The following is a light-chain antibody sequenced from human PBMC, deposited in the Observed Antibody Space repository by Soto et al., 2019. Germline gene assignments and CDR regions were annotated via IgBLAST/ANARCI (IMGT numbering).Light chain of an antibody. Sequence: EIVMTQAPATLSVSPGEIATLSCRASQMVSSNLACYQQTLGQAPRLLIYGSSTRATGIPARFSGSGSGTELTLTMRSLQAYEFADYDRQQYNDRRTFGQGTKVDIK. J-gene: IGKJ1*01. V-gene: IGKV3-15*01. CDR3: QQYNDRRT. CDR1: QMVSSN. CDR2: GSS.